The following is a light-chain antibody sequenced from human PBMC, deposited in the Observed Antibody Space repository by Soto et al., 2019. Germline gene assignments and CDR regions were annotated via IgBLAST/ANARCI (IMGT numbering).Light chain of an antibody. J-gene: IGLJ2*01. V-gene: IGLV1-47*01. CDR2: GNN. CDR3: GAWDDSLSGVV. Sequence: QSVLTQPPSASGTPGQRVTISCAGSSSNIGSNYVSWYQHLPGSAPKLLIYGNNKRPSGVPDRFSGAKSGTSASLAISGLRSDDEADYYCGAWDDSLSGVVFGGGTKLTVL. CDR1: SSNIGSNY.